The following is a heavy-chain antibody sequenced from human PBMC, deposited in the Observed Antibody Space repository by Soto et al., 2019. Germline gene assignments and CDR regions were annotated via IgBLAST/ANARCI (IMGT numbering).Heavy chain of an antibody. J-gene: IGHJ4*02. CDR2: VSTNDDRT. V-gene: IGHV1-18*01. CDR1: GYTFTAYG. Sequence: ASVNVSCKTSGYTFTAYGLAWLRQAPGQRPEWLGWVSTNDDRTNYAQKFQGRVAMTTDRSTATTSMELRSLRADDTAVYYCARELNTESSAYYSFAFWGQGTLVTVSS. CDR3: ARELNTESSAYYSFAF. D-gene: IGHD3-22*01.